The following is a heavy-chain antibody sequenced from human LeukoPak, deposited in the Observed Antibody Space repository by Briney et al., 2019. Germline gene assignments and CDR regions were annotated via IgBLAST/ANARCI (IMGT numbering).Heavy chain of an antibody. V-gene: IGHV4-34*01. CDR1: GGSFSGYY. CDR2: INHSGST. D-gene: IGHD1-1*01. CDR3: ARVPGGALNWFDP. J-gene: IGHJ5*02. Sequence: SETLSLTCAVYGGSFSGYYWSWIRQPPGKGLEWIGEINHSGSTNYNPSLKSRVTISVDTSKNQFSLRLTSVTATDTAVYYCARVPGGALNWFDPWGQGTLVTVSS.